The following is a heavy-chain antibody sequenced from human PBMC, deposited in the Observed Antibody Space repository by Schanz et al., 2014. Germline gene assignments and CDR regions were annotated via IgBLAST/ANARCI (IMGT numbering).Heavy chain of an antibody. V-gene: IGHV3-20*04. CDR2: INWNGGST. CDR1: GFGFDDYA. CDR3: AKDTGYCHGGACYCFEY. J-gene: IGHJ4*02. D-gene: IGHD2-8*02. Sequence: EVQLVESGGGVVRPGGSLRLSCAASGFGFDDYAMSWVRQAPGKGLEWVSGINWNGGSTGYADSVKGRFTISRDNSQNTLYLQMDSLRPEDTAVYFCAKDTGYCHGGACYCFEYWGLGILVTVSS.